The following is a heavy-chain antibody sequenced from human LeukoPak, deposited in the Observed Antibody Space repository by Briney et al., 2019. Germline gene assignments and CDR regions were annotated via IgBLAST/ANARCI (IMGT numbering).Heavy chain of an antibody. CDR3: ARDSATGDGWFDP. V-gene: IGHV1-46*01. CDR1: GYTFTSYY. CDR2: INPSGGST. D-gene: IGHD7-27*01. J-gene: IGHJ5*02. Sequence: ASVKVSCKASGYTFTSYYMHWVRQAPGQGLEWMGIINPSGGSTSYAQKFQGRVTMTRDTSTGTVYMELSSLRSEGTAVYYCARDSATGDGWFDPWGQGTLVTVSS.